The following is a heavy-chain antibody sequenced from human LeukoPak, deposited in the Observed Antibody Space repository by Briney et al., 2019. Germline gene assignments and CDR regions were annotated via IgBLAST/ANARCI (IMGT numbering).Heavy chain of an antibody. Sequence: GGSLRLSCAASGFTFSGYGMHWVRQAPGKGLEWVAVIWYDGSNKYYADSVKGRFTISRDNSKNTLYLQMNSLRAEDTAVYYCAKDKAVAYLDYWGQGTLVTVSS. CDR1: GFTFSGYG. CDR3: AKDKAVAYLDY. J-gene: IGHJ4*02. D-gene: IGHD6-19*01. CDR2: IWYDGSNK. V-gene: IGHV3-33*06.